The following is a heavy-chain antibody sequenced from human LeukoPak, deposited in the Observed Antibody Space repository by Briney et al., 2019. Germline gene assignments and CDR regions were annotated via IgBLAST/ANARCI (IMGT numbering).Heavy chain of an antibody. V-gene: IGHV4-34*01. CDR2: INHSGST. D-gene: IGHD3-9*01. Sequence: SETLSLTCAVYGGSFSGYYWSWIRQPPGKGLEWIGEINHSGSTNYNPSLKSRVTISVDTSKNQFSLKLSSVTAADTAVYYCARPTSTAFVRYFDYGSAFDIWGQGTMVTVSS. J-gene: IGHJ3*02. CDR3: ARPTSTAFVRYFDYGSAFDI. CDR1: GGSFSGYY.